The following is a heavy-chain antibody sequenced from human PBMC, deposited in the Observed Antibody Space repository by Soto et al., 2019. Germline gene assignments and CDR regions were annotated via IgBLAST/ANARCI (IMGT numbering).Heavy chain of an antibody. CDR1: GYSFTSYW. V-gene: IGHV5-51*01. J-gene: IGHJ3*02. D-gene: IGHD3-22*01. Sequence: EVQLVQSGAEVKKPGESLKISCKGSGYSFTSYWIGWVRQMPGKGLEWMGIIYPGDSDTRYSPSFQGQVTISADKSISTAYLQWSCLKASDTAMYYCARHPLDSSGGRVPDAFDIWGQGTMVTVSS. CDR2: IYPGDSDT. CDR3: ARHPLDSSGGRVPDAFDI.